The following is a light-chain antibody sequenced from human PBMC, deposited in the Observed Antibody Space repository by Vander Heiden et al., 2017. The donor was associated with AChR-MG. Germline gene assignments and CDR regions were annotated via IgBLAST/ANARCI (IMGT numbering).Light chain of an antibody. CDR3: QQRRDWPQT. CDR1: QSVSSS. Sequence: EIVFTLSPASLSASPGDRATLSCRASQSVSSSLAWYQQKPGQAPRLLIYDASNRTSGIPARFSGSGSGTDFTLTISSLEPEDFAVYYCQQRRDWPQTFGQGTRLEIK. V-gene: IGKV3-11*01. CDR2: DAS. J-gene: IGKJ2*01.